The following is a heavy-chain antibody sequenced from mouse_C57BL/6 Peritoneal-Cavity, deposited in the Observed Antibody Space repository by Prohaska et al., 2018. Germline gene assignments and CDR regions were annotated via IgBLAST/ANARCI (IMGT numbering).Heavy chain of an antibody. Sequence: LVQPGGSLKLSCAASGIDFSRYWISWVMRVPVKGLEWIGEINPDSSTINYAPSLKDKFISSRDNAKNTLDLQMSKVRSEDTALYYCASSLGYYAMEYWVQGTSVTVSS. D-gene: IGHD4-1*01. V-gene: IGHV4-1*01. CDR1: GIDFSRYW. J-gene: IGHJ4*01. CDR3: ASSLGYYAMEY. CDR2: INPDSSTI.